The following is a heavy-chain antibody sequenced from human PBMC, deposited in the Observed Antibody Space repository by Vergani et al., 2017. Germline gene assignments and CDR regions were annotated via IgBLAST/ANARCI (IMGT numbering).Heavy chain of an antibody. CDR3: AKELRLDIPTTP. V-gene: IGHV3-23*01. Sequence: EVQLLQSGGGLVQPGGSLRLSCAASGFPFGDYVLTLIRQAAGKKLEWVSSISSNGDRPHHTDSVRGRFTISKDNAKKTLYLQINSLRVEDTAVYYCAKELRLDIPTTPWGKGTLFTFSS. J-gene: IGHJ5*02. D-gene: IGHD5-12*01. CDR2: ISSNGDRP. CDR1: GFPFGDYV.